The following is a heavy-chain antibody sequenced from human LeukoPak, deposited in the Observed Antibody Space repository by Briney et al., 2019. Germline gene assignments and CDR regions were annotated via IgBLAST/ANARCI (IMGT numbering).Heavy chain of an antibody. CDR3: AKVIRGRSIVGDLDY. Sequence: QPGGSLRLSCAASGFTFSSYGMHWVRQAPGKGLEWVAFIRYDGSNKYYADSVKGRFTISRDNSKNTLYLQMNSLRAEDTAVYYCAKVIRGRSIVGDLDYWGQGTLVTVSS. J-gene: IGHJ4*02. CDR2: IRYDGSNK. V-gene: IGHV3-30*02. D-gene: IGHD1-26*01. CDR1: GFTFSSYG.